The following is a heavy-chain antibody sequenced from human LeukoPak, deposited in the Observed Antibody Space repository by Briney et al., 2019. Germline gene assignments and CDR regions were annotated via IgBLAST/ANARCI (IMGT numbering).Heavy chain of an antibody. Sequence: ASVKVSCKASGYTFTSYAMNWVRQATGQGLEWMGWMNPNSGNTGYAQKFQGRVTITADKSTSTAYMELSSLRSEDTAVYYCAADDILTGYAYYWGQGTLVTVSS. CDR3: AADDILTGYAYY. J-gene: IGHJ4*02. V-gene: IGHV1-8*03. CDR1: GYTFTSYA. CDR2: MNPNSGNT. D-gene: IGHD3-9*01.